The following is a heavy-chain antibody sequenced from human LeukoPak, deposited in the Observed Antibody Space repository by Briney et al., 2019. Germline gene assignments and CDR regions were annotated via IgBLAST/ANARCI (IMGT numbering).Heavy chain of an antibody. CDR1: GGTFSSYS. CDR3: ARVYYDFWSGYEYDAFDI. V-gene: IGHV1-18*01. CDR2: ISAYNGNT. Sequence: GSSVKVSCKASGGTFSSYSINWVRQAPGQGLEWMGWISAYNGNTNYAQKLQGRVTMTTDTSTSTAYMELRSLRSDDTAVYYCARVYYDFWSGYEYDAFDIWGQGTMVTVSS. D-gene: IGHD3-3*01. J-gene: IGHJ3*02.